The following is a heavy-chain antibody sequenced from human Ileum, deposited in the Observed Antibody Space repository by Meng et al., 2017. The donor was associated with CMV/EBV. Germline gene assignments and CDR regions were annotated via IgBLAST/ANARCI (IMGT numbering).Heavy chain of an antibody. D-gene: IGHD2-2*01. J-gene: IGHJ4*02. CDR1: GGSTGGYC. Sequence: QVQLQEARPGLVKPSEPLSLPCTGSGGSTGGYCWSWIRQPATKSLEWIGRVYSSGSTDYNPSLQSRVTMSVDTSKNQFSLKLSSVTAADTAVYYCARGSSSWAFDYWGQGTLVTVSS. CDR3: ARGSSSWAFDY. V-gene: IGHV4-4*07. CDR2: VYSSGST.